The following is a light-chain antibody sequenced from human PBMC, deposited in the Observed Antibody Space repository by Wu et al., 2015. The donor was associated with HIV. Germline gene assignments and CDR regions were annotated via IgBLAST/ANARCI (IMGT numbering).Light chain of an antibody. V-gene: IGKV3-20*01. CDR1: QNINNNY. CDR2: TTS. J-gene: IGKJ2*03. Sequence: EIVLTQSPGTLSLSPGERATLSCRASQNINNNYLAWYQQKPGQAPRLLIYTTSNRATGIPDRFSGSGSGTNFILTISRLEPEDFAMYYCQQYGSSPYSFGQGTKLEI. CDR3: QQYGSSPYS.